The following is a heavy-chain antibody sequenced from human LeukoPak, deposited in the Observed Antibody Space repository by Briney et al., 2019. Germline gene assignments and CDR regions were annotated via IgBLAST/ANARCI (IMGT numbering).Heavy chain of an antibody. CDR2: FDPEDGET. CDR1: GYTLTELS. Sequence: ASVKVSCKVSGYTLTELSMHWVRQAPGKGLEWMGSFDPEDGETIYAQKFQGRVTMTEDTSTDTAYMELSSLRSEDTAVYYCARLPTVVTKGDYWGQGTLVTVSS. V-gene: IGHV1-24*01. CDR3: ARLPTVVTKGDY. D-gene: IGHD4-23*01. J-gene: IGHJ4*02.